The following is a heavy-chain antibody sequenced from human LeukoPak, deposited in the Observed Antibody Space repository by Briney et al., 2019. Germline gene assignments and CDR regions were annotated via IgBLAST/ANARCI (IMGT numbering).Heavy chain of an antibody. CDR1: GGTFSIYA. CDR3: ARCGGVRTEPTGFDP. Sequence: ASVKVSCKACGGTFSIYAISWVRQAPGQGLEWMGGIIPIFGTANYAQKFQGRVTITTDESTSTAYMELSSLRSEDTAVYYCARCGGVRTEPTGFDPWGQGTLVTVSS. CDR2: IIPIFGTA. D-gene: IGHD2-21*01. V-gene: IGHV1-69*05. J-gene: IGHJ5*02.